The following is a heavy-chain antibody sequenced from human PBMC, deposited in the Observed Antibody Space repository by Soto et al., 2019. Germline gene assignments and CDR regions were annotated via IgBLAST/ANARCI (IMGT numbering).Heavy chain of an antibody. V-gene: IGHV1-18*01. CDR3: ARASYSSGWHLPTHYYYYGMDV. J-gene: IGHJ6*02. Sequence: ASVKVSCKASGYTFTSYGISWVRQAPGQGLEWMGWISAYNGNTNYAQKLQGRVTMTTDTSTSTAYMELRSLRSDDTAVYYCARASYSSGWHLPTHYYYYGMDVWGQGTTVTVSS. CDR2: ISAYNGNT. CDR1: GYTFTSYG. D-gene: IGHD6-19*01.